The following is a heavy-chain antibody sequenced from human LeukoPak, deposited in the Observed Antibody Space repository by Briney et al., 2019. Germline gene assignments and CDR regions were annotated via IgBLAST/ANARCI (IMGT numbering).Heavy chain of an antibody. CDR3: ARVTSDSSGFAYYFDF. J-gene: IGHJ4*02. Sequence: GGSLRLSCAASGFTFSSYGMHWVRQATGKGLEWVSAIDTAGDTYYPGSVKGRFTISRENARNSLYLQMSSLRAGDTAVYYCARVTSDSSGFAYYFDFWGQGTLVTVSS. CDR1: GFTFSSYG. D-gene: IGHD3-22*01. CDR2: IDTAGDT. V-gene: IGHV3-13*01.